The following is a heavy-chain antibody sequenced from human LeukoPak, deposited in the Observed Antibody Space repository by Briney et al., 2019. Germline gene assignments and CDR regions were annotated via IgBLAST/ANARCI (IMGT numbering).Heavy chain of an antibody. J-gene: IGHJ6*02. Sequence: KSSGTLSLTCAVSGGSISSNIWWTWARQPPGKGLEWIGEIFHSGSPNYTPSLKSRVTISVDKSKNQFSLKLSSVTAADTAVYYCARRTTFPVVGMDVWGQGTTVTVSS. CDR3: ARRTTFPVVGMDV. CDR1: GGSISSNIW. V-gene: IGHV4-4*02. CDR2: IFHSGSP. D-gene: IGHD1-7*01.